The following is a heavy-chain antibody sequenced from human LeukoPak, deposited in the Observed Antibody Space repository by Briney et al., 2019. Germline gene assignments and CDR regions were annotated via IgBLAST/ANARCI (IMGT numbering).Heavy chain of an antibody. V-gene: IGHV3-48*02. J-gene: IGHJ4*02. D-gene: IGHD3-22*01. Sequence: PGGSLRLSCAASGFTFSTYSMNWVRQAPGKGLEWVSYISSSSNTIYYADSVKGRYTISRDNAKNSLYLQMNSLRDEDTAVYYCAGDSYGSSGYYYVSDYWGQGTLVTVSS. CDR3: AGDSYGSSGYYYVSDY. CDR1: GFTFSTYS. CDR2: ISSSSNTI.